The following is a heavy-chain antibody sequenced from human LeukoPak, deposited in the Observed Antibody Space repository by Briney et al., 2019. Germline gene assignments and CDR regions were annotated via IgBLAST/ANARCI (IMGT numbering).Heavy chain of an antibody. CDR2: IWYDGSNK. V-gene: IGHV3-33*01. CDR1: GFTFSSYG. Sequence: GGSLRLSCAASGFTFSSYGMHWVRQAPGKGLEWVAVIWYDGSNKYYADSVKGRFTISRDNAKNTLYLQMNSLRAEDTAVYYCARNQKVRGLIMTDAFDIWGQGTMVTVSS. D-gene: IGHD3-10*01. J-gene: IGHJ3*02. CDR3: ARNQKVRGLIMTDAFDI.